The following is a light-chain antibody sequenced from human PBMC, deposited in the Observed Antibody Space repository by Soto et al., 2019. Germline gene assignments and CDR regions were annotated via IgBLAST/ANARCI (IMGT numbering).Light chain of an antibody. CDR2: EGS. V-gene: IGLV2-23*01. CDR3: CSYAGSRTYV. Sequence: QSVLTQPASVSGSPGQSITISCTGTSSDVGNYNLVSWYQQHPGKAPKLMIYEGSKRPSGVSNRFSGSTSGNTASLTISILQAEDEADYYSCSYAGSRTYVYGTGTKVTVL. J-gene: IGLJ1*01. CDR1: SSDVGNYNL.